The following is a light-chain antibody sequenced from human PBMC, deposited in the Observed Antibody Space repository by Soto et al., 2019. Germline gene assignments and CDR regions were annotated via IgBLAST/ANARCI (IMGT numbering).Light chain of an antibody. J-gene: IGKJ3*01. CDR2: AAS. Sequence: DLQMNQSPSAMYASVGDRVTITCRASQDISNYLAWFQQIPGKVPKRLIYAASSLESGVPSRFSGSGSGTEFTLPISSLQPEDFATYYWLQHKSYPPTFGPGTKVDI. CDR1: QDISNY. V-gene: IGKV1-17*03. CDR3: LQHKSYPPT.